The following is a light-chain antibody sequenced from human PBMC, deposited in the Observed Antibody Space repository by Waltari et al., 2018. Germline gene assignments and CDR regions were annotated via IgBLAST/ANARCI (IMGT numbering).Light chain of an antibody. CDR3: SSYVANNNPV. Sequence: QSALTQPPSASGSPGQSVTISCTGTSSDVGGYNFVPWYQHHPGKAPRLIIYEVSARPSGVPDRFSGSKSGNTASLTVSGLQAEDEADYYCSSYVANNNPVFGGGTKLTVL. V-gene: IGLV2-8*01. CDR2: EVS. CDR1: SSDVGGYNF. J-gene: IGLJ2*01.